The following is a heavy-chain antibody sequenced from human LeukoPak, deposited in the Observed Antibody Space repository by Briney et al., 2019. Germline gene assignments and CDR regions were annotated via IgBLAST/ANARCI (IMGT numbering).Heavy chain of an antibody. J-gene: IGHJ4*02. D-gene: IGHD2-15*01. V-gene: IGHV3-21*01. CDR3: ARDRVAATFDY. CDR2: ISSSSSYI. Sequence: KAGGSLRLSCAASGFTFSSYSMNWVRQAPGKGLEWVSSISSSSSYIYYADSVKGRFTISRDNAKNSLYLQTNSLRAEDTAVYYCARDRVAATFDYWGQGTLVTVSS. CDR1: GFTFSSYS.